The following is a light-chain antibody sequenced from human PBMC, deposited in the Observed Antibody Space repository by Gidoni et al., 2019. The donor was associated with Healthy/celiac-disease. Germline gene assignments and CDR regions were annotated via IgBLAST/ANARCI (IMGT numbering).Light chain of an antibody. CDR3: MQALQTPPLT. CDR1: QCHLHSNVYNS. Sequence: DIVMCQSPSHLPVTPGGPPSIHCRSSQCHLHSNVYNSLDGCLQKPGQSPQRLIYLGSTRASGGPDEFSSSGACTDFIMKIIRVEADDVGVYYCMQALQTPPLTFXGXTKVEIK. CDR2: LGS. V-gene: IGKV2-28*01. J-gene: IGKJ4*01.